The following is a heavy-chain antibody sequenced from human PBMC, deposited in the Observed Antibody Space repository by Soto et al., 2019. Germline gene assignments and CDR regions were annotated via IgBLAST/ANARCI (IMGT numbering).Heavy chain of an antibody. CDR3: ARVKGSSSSPIDY. Sequence: SETLSLTCTVSGGSISSGGYYWSWIRQHPGKGLEWIGYIYYSGSTYYNPSLKSRVTISVDTSKNQFSLKLSSVTAADTAVYYCARVKGSSSSPIDYWGQGTLVTVSS. J-gene: IGHJ4*02. CDR2: IYYSGST. CDR1: GGSISSGGYY. D-gene: IGHD6-6*01. V-gene: IGHV4-31*03.